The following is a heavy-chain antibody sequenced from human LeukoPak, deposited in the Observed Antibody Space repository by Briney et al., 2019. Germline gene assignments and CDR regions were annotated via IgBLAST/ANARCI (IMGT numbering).Heavy chain of an antibody. Sequence: SEILSLTCAVYGGSFSGYYWSWIRQPPGKGLEWIGEINHSGSTNYNPSLKSRVTISVDTSKNQFSLKLSSVTAADTAVYYCTRAPYCSSTSCYEGGAYWGQGTLVTVSS. J-gene: IGHJ4*02. D-gene: IGHD2-2*01. CDR3: TRAPYCSSTSCYEGGAY. CDR1: GGSFSGYY. V-gene: IGHV4-34*01. CDR2: INHSGST.